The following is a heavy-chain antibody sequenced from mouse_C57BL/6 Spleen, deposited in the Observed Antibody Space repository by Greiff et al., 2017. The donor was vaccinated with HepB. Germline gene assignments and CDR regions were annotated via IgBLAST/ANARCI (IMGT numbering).Heavy chain of an antibody. CDR3: ARRSTMVTSNYAMDY. CDR2: IRNKANGYTT. D-gene: IGHD2-2*01. Sequence: EVKLVESGGGLVQPGGSLSLSCAASGFTFTDYYMSWVRQPPGKALEWLGFIRNKANGYTTEYSASVKGRFTISRDNSQSILYLQMNALRAEDSATYYCARRSTMVTSNYAMDYWGQGTSVTVSS. J-gene: IGHJ4*01. CDR1: GFTFTDYY. V-gene: IGHV7-3*01.